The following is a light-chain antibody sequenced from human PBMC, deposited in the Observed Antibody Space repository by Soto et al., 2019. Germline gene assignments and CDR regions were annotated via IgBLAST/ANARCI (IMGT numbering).Light chain of an antibody. Sequence: EILLTQSPATLSLSPGERATLSCRASQSVSSYLAWYQQKPGQAPRLLIYDASNRATGIPARFSGSGSGTDFTLTISSLEPEDFEVYYCQRRSNWPPALTFGGGTKVEIK. CDR1: QSVSSY. CDR2: DAS. J-gene: IGKJ4*01. V-gene: IGKV3-11*01. CDR3: QRRSNWPPALT.